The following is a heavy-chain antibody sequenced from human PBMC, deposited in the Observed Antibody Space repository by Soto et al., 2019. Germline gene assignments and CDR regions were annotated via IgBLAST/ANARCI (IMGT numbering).Heavy chain of an antibody. Sequence: EVPLVESGGDLVQPGGSLRLSCAASGCSVSRSYMSWVRQAPGKGLEWVSLIYSGGNKDYADSVKGRFTISRDHSNNTVYQQMNSLRVDYTAVYYCVGGKNEVESDRGQGT. CDR3: VGGKNEVESD. J-gene: IGHJ4*02. V-gene: IGHV3-66*01. CDR1: GCSVSRSY. CDR2: IYSGGNK. D-gene: IGHD1-1*01.